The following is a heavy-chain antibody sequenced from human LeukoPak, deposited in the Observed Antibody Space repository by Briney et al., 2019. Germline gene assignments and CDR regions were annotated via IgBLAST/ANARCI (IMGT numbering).Heavy chain of an antibody. CDR1: GFTFSNTW. CDR2: IKSKTDGGTT. Sequence: GGSLRLSCAASGFTFSNTWMSWVRQAPGKGLEWVGRIKSKTDGGTTDYAAPVKGRFTISRDDSKNTLYLQMNSLKTEDTAVYYCTTDREFVGATTFDYWGQGTLVTVSS. J-gene: IGHJ4*02. V-gene: IGHV3-15*01. D-gene: IGHD1-26*01. CDR3: TTDREFVGATTFDY.